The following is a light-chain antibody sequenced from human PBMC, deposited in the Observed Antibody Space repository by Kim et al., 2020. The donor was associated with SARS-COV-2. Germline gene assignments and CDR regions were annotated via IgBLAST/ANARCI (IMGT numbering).Light chain of an antibody. CDR2: AAS. J-gene: IGKJ2*03. CDR1: QGISNS. CDR3: QHYSFYPFS. V-gene: IGKV1-16*01. Sequence: DIQMTQSPSSLSASVGDRVTITCRASQGISNSLAWFQQKRGKAPKSLISAASSLQSGVPSRFSGSGSGTDFTLVISSLQPEDVATYYCQHYSFYPFSFGQGTKLEIK.